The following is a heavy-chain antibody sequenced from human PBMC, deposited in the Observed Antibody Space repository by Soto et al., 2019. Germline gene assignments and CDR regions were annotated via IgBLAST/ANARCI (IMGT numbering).Heavy chain of an antibody. CDR3: ARRGNTYYYMDV. Sequence: SQTLSLTCTVSGGSISSYYWSWIRQPPGKGLEWIGYIYYSGSTNYNPSLKSRVTISVDTSKNQFSLKLSSVTAADTAVYYCARRGNTYYYMDVWGKGTTVTVSS. V-gene: IGHV4-59*08. CDR2: IYYSGST. J-gene: IGHJ6*03. CDR1: GGSISSYY.